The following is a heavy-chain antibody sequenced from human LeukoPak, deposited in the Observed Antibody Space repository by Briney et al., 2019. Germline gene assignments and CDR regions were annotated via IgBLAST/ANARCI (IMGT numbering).Heavy chain of an antibody. CDR1: GFTFSSYG. CDR2: IRYDGSNK. V-gene: IGHV3-30*02. J-gene: IGHJ4*02. CDR3: AKIPNYGCGGDCYYDY. D-gene: IGHD2-21*02. Sequence: GGSLRLSCAASGFTFSSYGMHWVRQAPGKGLEWVAFIRYDGSNKYYADSVKGRFTISRDNSKNTLYLQMNSLRAEDTAVYYCAKIPNYGCGGDCYYDYWGQGTLVTVSS.